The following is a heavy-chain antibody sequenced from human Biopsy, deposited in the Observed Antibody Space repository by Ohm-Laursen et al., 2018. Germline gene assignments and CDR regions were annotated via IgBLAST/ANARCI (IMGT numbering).Heavy chain of an antibody. CDR1: SYTFTDYN. J-gene: IGHJ4*02. CDR3: ARDPLNGHKHFDY. D-gene: IGHD2-8*01. CDR2: INCKTGAT. Sequence: GASVKVSCNASSYTFTDYNIHWMRQAPGQGLEWLGYINCKTGATNYAQKFQGTVTMTRDASISTAYLALGSLRSADTAIYYCARDPLNGHKHFDYWGQGSLATVSS. V-gene: IGHV1-2*02.